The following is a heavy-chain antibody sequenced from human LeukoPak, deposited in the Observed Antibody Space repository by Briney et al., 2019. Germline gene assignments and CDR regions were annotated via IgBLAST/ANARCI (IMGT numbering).Heavy chain of an antibody. V-gene: IGHV1-8*03. CDR2: MNPNSGNT. D-gene: IGHD3-22*01. J-gene: IGHJ4*02. CDR3: AKNQHFYDSGVYY. Sequence: VASVKVSCKASGYTFTSYDINWVRQATGQGLEWMGWMNPNSGNTGYAQKFQGRVTITRNTSINTAYMELSSLRSEDTAVYYCAKNQHFYDSGVYYWGQGTLVTVSS. CDR1: GYTFTSYD.